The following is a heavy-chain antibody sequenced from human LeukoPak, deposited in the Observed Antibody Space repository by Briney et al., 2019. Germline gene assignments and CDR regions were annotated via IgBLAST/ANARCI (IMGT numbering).Heavy chain of an antibody. CDR1: GFTVSSNY. V-gene: IGHV3-30*02. J-gene: IGHJ4*02. Sequence: GGSLRLSCAASGFTVSSNYMSWVRQAPGKGLEWVAFIRYDGSNTYYADSVKGRFTISRDNSKNTLYLQMNSLRAEDTAVYYCAKDLRDGYNYGSDYWGQGTLVTVSS. CDR3: AKDLRDGYNYGSDY. CDR2: IRYDGSNT. D-gene: IGHD5-24*01.